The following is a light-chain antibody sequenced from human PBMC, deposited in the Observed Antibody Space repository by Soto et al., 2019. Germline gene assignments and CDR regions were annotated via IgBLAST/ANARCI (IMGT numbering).Light chain of an antibody. CDR1: QSVSSRY. Sequence: EIVLTQSPGTLSLSPGERATLSCRASQSVSSRYLAWYQQKLGQAPRLLIYGASSRATGIPDRFSGSGSGTDFTLTISRLEPEDFAVYYCQQYGNSPRITFGQGTRLEIK. V-gene: IGKV3-20*01. J-gene: IGKJ5*01. CDR2: GAS. CDR3: QQYGNSPRIT.